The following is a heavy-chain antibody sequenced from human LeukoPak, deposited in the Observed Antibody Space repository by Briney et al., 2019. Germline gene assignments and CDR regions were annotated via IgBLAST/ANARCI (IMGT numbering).Heavy chain of an antibody. Sequence: SETLSLTCTVSGGSISSGGYYWSWIRQHPGKGLEWIGYIYYSGSTYYNPSLKSRVTISVDTSKNQFSLKLSSVAAADTAVYYCARGNTAKAIKEDWGQGTLVTVSS. V-gene: IGHV4-31*03. D-gene: IGHD5-18*01. CDR2: IYYSGST. CDR1: GGSISSGGYY. CDR3: ARGNTAKAIKED. J-gene: IGHJ4*02.